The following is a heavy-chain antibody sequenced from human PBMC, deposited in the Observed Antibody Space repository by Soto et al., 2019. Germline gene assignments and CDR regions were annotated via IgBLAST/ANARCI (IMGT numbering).Heavy chain of an antibody. Sequence: EVQLVESGGGLVKPGGSLRLSCAASGFTFSSYSMNWVRQAPGKGLEWVSSISSSSSYIYYADSVKGRFTISRDNAKNSLYLQMNSLRVEDTAVYYCARALTTVVTPDYWGQGTLVTVSS. D-gene: IGHD4-17*01. V-gene: IGHV3-21*01. CDR3: ARALTTVVTPDY. CDR2: ISSSSSYI. CDR1: GFTFSSYS. J-gene: IGHJ4*02.